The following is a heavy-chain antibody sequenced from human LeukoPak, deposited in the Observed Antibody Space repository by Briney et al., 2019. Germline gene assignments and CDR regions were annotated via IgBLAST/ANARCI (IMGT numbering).Heavy chain of an antibody. CDR1: GYTFTSYY. V-gene: IGHV1-46*01. Sequence: ASVKVSCKASGYTFTSYYMHWVRQAPGQGLEWMGIINPSGGSTSYAKKFQGRVTMTRDTSTSTVYMELSSLRSDDTAVYYCARESGNYDFWSGYYTGIYYYYGMDVWGQGTTVTVSS. CDR2: INPSGGST. D-gene: IGHD3-3*01. J-gene: IGHJ6*02. CDR3: ARESGNYDFWSGYYTGIYYYYGMDV.